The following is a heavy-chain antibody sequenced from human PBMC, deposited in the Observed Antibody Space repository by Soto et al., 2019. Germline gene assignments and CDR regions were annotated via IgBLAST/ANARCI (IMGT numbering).Heavy chain of an antibody. CDR1: GGSFSGYY. J-gene: IGHJ5*02. CDR2: INHSGST. CDR3: ARISKVVAATRRKNWFDP. V-gene: IGHV4-34*01. D-gene: IGHD2-15*01. Sequence: PSDTLSLTCAVYGGSFSGYYWSWIRQPPGKGLEWIGEINHSGSTNYNPSLKSRVTISVDTSKNQFSLKLSSVTAADTAVYYCARISKVVAATRRKNWFDPWGQGTLVTVS.